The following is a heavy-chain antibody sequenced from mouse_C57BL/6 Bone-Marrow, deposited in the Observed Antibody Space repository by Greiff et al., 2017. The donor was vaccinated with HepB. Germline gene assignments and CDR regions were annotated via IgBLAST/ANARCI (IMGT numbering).Heavy chain of an antibody. CDR2: IDPENGDT. J-gene: IGHJ2*01. V-gene: IGHV14-4*01. CDR1: GFNIKDDY. CDR3: TTLTFDY. Sequence: VQLQHSGAELVRPGASVKLSCTASGFNIKDDYMHWVKQRPEQGLEWIGWIDPENGDTEYASKFQGKATITADTSSNTAYLQLSSLTSEDTAVYYCTTLTFDYWGQGTTLTVSS.